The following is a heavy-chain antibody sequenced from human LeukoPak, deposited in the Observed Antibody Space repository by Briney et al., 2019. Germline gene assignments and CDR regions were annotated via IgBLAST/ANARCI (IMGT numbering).Heavy chain of an antibody. Sequence: PSETLSLTCTVSGGSISSGGYYWSWIRQPPGKGLEWIGYIYHSGSTYYNPSLKSRVTISVDRSKNQFSLKLSSVTAADTAVYYCARSFPPIVAPDYWGQGTLVTVSS. CDR2: IYHSGST. CDR1: GGSISSGGYY. V-gene: IGHV4-30-2*01. CDR3: ARSFPPIVAPDY. D-gene: IGHD5-12*01. J-gene: IGHJ4*02.